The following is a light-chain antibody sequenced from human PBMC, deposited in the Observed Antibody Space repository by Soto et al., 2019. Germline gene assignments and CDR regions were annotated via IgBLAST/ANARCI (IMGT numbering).Light chain of an antibody. CDR1: QSISSY. CDR2: AAS. CDR3: QQSYSIPFT. V-gene: IGKV1-39*01. Sequence: DIQMTQSPSSLSASVGDRVTITCRASQSISSYLNWYQQKPRKAPELLIYAASSLQSGVRSRFSGGGSGTDFTLIISSLQPEDFATYYCQQSYSIPFTFGQGTSLEIK. J-gene: IGKJ2*01.